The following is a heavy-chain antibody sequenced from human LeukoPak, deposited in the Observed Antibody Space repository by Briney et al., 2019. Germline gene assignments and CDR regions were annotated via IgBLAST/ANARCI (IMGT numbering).Heavy chain of an antibody. CDR3: ARDLGGYNFGNLGY. CDR2: ISGSGSNI. Sequence: GGSLRLSCAASGFSLTTYEMNWVRQAPGKGLEWVSHISGSGSNIYYADSVKGRFTISRDNAKNSLYLQMNSLRAEDTGLYYCARDLGGYNFGNLGYWGQGTLVTVSS. J-gene: IGHJ4*02. D-gene: IGHD5-24*01. V-gene: IGHV3-48*03. CDR1: GFSLTTYE.